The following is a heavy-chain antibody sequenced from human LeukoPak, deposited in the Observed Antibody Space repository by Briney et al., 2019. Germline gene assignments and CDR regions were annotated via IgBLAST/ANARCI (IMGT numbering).Heavy chain of an antibody. CDR2: IKEDGSEK. V-gene: IGHV3-7*01. J-gene: IGHJ6*04. CDR1: GFRFSSYW. CDR3: AELGITMIGGV. D-gene: IGHD3-10*02. Sequence: GGSLRLSCVVSGFRFSSYWMSWVRQAPGKEPEWVANIKEDGSEKYYEDSVRGRFTISRDNAKNSLYLQMNSLRAEDTAVYYCAELGITMIGGVWGKGTTVTISS.